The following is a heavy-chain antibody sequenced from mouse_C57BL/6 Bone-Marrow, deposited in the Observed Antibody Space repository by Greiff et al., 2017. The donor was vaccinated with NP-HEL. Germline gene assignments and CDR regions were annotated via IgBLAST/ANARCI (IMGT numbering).Heavy chain of an antibody. Sequence: VKLMESGAELVKPGASVKLSCKASGYTFTEYTIHWVKQRSGQGLEWIGWFYPGRGSIKYNEKFKDKATLTADKSSSTVYMELSRLTSEDSAVYFCARHGSRRQLRLLYFDYWGQGTTLTVSS. CDR1: GYTFTEYT. CDR2: FYPGRGSI. D-gene: IGHD3-2*02. J-gene: IGHJ2*01. CDR3: ARHGSRRQLRLLYFDY. V-gene: IGHV1-62-2*01.